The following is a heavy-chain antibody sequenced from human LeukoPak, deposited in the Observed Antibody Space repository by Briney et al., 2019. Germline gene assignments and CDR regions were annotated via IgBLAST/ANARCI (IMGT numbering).Heavy chain of an antibody. Sequence: GGSLRLSCAASGFTFSSYAMSWVHQAPGKGLEWVSAISGSGGSTYYADSVKGRFTISRDNSKNTLYLQMNSLRAEDTAVYYCAKDRNYYGSGLDAFDIWGQGTMVTVSS. CDR1: GFTFSSYA. CDR3: AKDRNYYGSGLDAFDI. V-gene: IGHV3-23*01. J-gene: IGHJ3*02. CDR2: ISGSGGST. D-gene: IGHD3-10*01.